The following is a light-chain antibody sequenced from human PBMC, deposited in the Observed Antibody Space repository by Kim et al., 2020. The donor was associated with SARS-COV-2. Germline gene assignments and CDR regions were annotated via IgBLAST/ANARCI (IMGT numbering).Light chain of an antibody. CDR1: QNIGTY. CDR3: QQSYSTPLHT. V-gene: IGKV1-39*01. J-gene: IGKJ2*01. CDR2: AAS. Sequence: ASVGDRGTITCRANQNIGTYLNWYQHKAGKAPQLLIYAASSLRSRVPSRFSGSGSGTDFTLTISSLQPDDFATYYCQQSYSTPLHTFGQGTKLEIK.